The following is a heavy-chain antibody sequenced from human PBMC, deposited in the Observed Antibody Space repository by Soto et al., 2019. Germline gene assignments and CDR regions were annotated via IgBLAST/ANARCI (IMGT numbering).Heavy chain of an antibody. CDR1: GGSISSGGYY. CDR2: IYYSGST. J-gene: IGHJ5*02. Sequence: QVQLQESGPGLVKPSQTLSLTCTVPGGSISSGGYYWSWIRQHPGKGLEWIGYIYYSGSTYYNPSLKSLVTMSVDTSKNQFSLKLSSVTAADTAVYYCSRTSYDSSGTAADPWGQGTLVTVSS. V-gene: IGHV4-31*01. D-gene: IGHD3-22*01. CDR3: SRTSYDSSGTAADP.